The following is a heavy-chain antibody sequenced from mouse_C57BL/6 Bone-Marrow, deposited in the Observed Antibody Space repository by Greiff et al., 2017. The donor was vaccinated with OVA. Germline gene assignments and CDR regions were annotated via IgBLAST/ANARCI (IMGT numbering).Heavy chain of an antibody. Sequence: VKLMESGGGLVKPGGSLKLSCAASGFTFSDYGMHWVRQAPEKGLEWVAYISSGSSTIYYADTVKGRFTISRDNAKNTLFLQMTSLRSEDTARYYCARRGGPTRVYFDYWGQGTTLTVSS. J-gene: IGHJ2*01. V-gene: IGHV5-17*01. CDR3: ARRGGPTRVYFDY. CDR1: GFTFSDYG. CDR2: ISSGSSTI.